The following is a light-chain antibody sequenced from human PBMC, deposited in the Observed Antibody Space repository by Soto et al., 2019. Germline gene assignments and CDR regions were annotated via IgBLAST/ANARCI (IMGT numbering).Light chain of an antibody. V-gene: IGKV3-15*01. CDR2: GAS. CDR3: QQYNSWPPLT. CDR1: QSVSSD. Sequence: IVMTQSPATLSVSPGERVTLSCRASQSVSSDLGWYQQKPGQAPRLLIYGASTRATGIPARFSGSGSGTEFTLTISSLQSEDFAVYYCQQYNSWPPLTFGGGTKVEIK. J-gene: IGKJ4*01.